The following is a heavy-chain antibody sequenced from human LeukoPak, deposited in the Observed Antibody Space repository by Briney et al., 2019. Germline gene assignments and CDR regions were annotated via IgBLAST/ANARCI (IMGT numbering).Heavy chain of an antibody. D-gene: IGHD2-2*01. CDR1: GFTFNTFN. J-gene: IGHJ4*02. Sequence: GGSLRLSCAASGFTFNTFNMSWVRQAPGKGLEWVSAISGSGGSTYYADSVKGRFTISRDNSKNTLYLQMNSLRAEDTAVYYCAKDHVPAAIYYYFDYWGQGTLVTVSS. CDR3: AKDHVPAAIYYYFDY. V-gene: IGHV3-23*01. CDR2: ISGSGGST.